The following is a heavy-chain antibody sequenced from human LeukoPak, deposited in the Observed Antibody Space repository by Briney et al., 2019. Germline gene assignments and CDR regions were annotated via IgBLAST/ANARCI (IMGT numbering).Heavy chain of an antibody. Sequence: GSLRLSCAASEFTFSSYGMYWVRQAPGKGLEWIGEIYHTGSTNYNPSLKSRVTISVDKSKNQFSLNLSSVTAADTAVYYCVRCGSYCLDYWGQGTLVTVSS. D-gene: IGHD1-26*01. J-gene: IGHJ4*02. CDR3: VRCGSYCLDY. V-gene: IGHV4-4*02. CDR2: IYHTGST. CDR1: EFTFSSYGM.